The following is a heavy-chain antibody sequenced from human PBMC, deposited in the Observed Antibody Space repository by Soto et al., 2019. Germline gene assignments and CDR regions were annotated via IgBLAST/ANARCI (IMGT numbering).Heavy chain of an antibody. V-gene: IGHV1-8*01. Sequence: ASVKVSCKASGYTFTSYDINWVRQATGQGLEWMGWMNPNSGNTGYAQKFQGRVTMTRNTSISTAYMELSSLRSEDTAVYYCARVHKLVSWFDPWGQGTLVTVSS. D-gene: IGHD1-1*01. CDR3: ARVHKLVSWFDP. J-gene: IGHJ5*02. CDR2: MNPNSGNT. CDR1: GYTFTSYD.